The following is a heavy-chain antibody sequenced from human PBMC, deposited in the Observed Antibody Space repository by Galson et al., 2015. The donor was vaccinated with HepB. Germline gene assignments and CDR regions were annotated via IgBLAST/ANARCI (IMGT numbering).Heavy chain of an antibody. CDR3: ARESRITIFGVVEKDYYYYMDV. CDR1: GYTFTSYY. J-gene: IGHJ6*03. Sequence: SVKVSCKASGYTFTSYYMHWXXQAXXXGLXXMGIINPSGGSTSYAQKFQGRVTMTRDTSTSTVYMELSSLRSEDTAVYYCARESRITIFGVVEKDYYYYMDVWGKGTTVTVSS. CDR2: INPSGGST. V-gene: IGHV1-46*03. D-gene: IGHD3-3*01.